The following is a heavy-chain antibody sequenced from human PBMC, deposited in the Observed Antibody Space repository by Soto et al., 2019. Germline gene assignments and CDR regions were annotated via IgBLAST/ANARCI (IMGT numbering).Heavy chain of an antibody. V-gene: IGHV1-3*01. CDR2: INGGNGNT. CDR3: ARERVIRLWVDF. J-gene: IGHJ4*02. CDR1: GYTFTSYA. Sequence: QVQLVQSGATVKKPGASVKVSCKASGYTFTSYAIHWVRQAPGHRLEWMGWINGGNGNTKYSQKFQGRVTITRDTSASTVYMDLSSLRSEDTAVYYCARERVIRLWVDFWGQGTPVTVSS. D-gene: IGHD5-18*01.